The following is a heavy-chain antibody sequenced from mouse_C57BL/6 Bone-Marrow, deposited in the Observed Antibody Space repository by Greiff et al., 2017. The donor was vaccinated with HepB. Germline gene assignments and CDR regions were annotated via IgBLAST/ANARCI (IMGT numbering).Heavy chain of an antibody. CDR1: GFTFSDFY. CDR2: SRNKANDYTT. Sequence: EVQVVESGGGLVQSGRSLRLSCATSGFTFSDFYMEWVRQAPGKGLEWIAASRNKANDYTTEYSASVKGRFIVSRDTSQSILYLQMNALRAEDTAIYYCARDLTTVVAPYAMDYWGQGTSVTVSS. J-gene: IGHJ4*01. D-gene: IGHD1-1*01. CDR3: ARDLTTVVAPYAMDY. V-gene: IGHV7-1*01.